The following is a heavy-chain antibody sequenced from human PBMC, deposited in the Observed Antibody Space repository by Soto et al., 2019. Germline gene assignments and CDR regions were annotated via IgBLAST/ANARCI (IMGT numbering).Heavy chain of an antibody. D-gene: IGHD3-22*01. CDR1: GYTFTSYG. CDR2: ISAYNGNT. J-gene: IGHJ6*02. V-gene: IGHV1-18*01. Sequence: ASVKVSCKASGYTFTSYGISWVRQAPGQGLEWMGWISAYNGNTNYAQKLQGRVTMTTDTSTSTAYMELRSLRSDDTAVYYCASNVSYYYDSSGSPFPPEYYGMDVWGQGTTVTVSS. CDR3: ASNVSYYYDSSGSPFPPEYYGMDV.